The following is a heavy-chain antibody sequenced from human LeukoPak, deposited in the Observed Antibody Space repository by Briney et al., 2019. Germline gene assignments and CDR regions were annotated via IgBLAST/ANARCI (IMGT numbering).Heavy chain of an antibody. D-gene: IGHD6-13*01. J-gene: IGHJ6*02. CDR2: IIPIFGTA. V-gene: IGHV1-69*06. Sequence: GASVKVSCKASGGTFSSYAISWVRQAPGQGLEWMGGIIPIFGTANHAQKFQGRVTITADKSTSTAYMELSSLRSDDTAVYYCGWTGYSSSWLPGRHYYYYGMDVWGQGTTVTVSS. CDR1: GGTFSSYA. CDR3: GWTGYSSSWLPGRHYYYYGMDV.